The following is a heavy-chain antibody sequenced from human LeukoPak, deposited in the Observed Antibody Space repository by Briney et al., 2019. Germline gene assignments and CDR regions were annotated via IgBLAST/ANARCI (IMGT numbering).Heavy chain of an antibody. D-gene: IGHD5-18*01. Sequence: PSETLSLTCTVSGGSISSGGYYWSWLRQHPGKGLEWIGYIYYSGSTYYNPSLKSRVTISVDTSKNQFSLKLSPVTAADTAVYYCARDEDSYGSVDVWGQGTTVTVSS. CDR3: ARDEDSYGSVDV. J-gene: IGHJ6*02. CDR1: GGSISSGGYY. V-gene: IGHV4-31*03. CDR2: IYYSGST.